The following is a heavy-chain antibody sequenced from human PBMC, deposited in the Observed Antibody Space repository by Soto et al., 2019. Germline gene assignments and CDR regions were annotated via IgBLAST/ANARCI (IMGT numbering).Heavy chain of an antibody. CDR1: GYPFPHYA. J-gene: IGHJ5*02. Sequence: QVQLVQSGAEVKKPGASVTVSCTASGYPFPHYAIHWVRHAPGQRLAWMGFINAGSGNTKYSETFQGRLTFTKDTSASTAYMDLSSLRSEDTAIYYCARGLSAEGAWGQGTLVTVSS. D-gene: IGHD3-16*01. CDR2: INAGSGNT. CDR3: ARGLSAEGA. V-gene: IGHV1-3*01.